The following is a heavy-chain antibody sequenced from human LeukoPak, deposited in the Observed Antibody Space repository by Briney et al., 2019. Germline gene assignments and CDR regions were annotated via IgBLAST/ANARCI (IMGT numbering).Heavy chain of an antibody. CDR3: ARLGSYHDF. CDR2: IHSSGGS. V-gene: IGHV4-4*09. Sequence: SETLSLTCTVSGASISNYYWSWIRQTPEKGLEWMGHIHSSGGSSYYPSLKSRLTLSIDTSRNQLSLKLPSVTAADTAVYYCARLGSYHDFWGQGALVTVSS. CDR1: GASISNYY. D-gene: IGHD1-26*01. J-gene: IGHJ4*02.